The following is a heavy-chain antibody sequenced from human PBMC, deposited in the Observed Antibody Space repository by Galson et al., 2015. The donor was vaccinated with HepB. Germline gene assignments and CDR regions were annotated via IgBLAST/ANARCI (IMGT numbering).Heavy chain of an antibody. CDR3: VRDRPTEYYYDSYGYAYYFDY. D-gene: IGHD3-22*01. CDR1: GFTFRTYS. J-gene: IGHJ4*02. V-gene: IGHV3-21*01. CDR2: ISATNRYI. Sequence: SLRLSCAASGFTFRTYSLNWVRQAPGKGLEWVSSISATNRYIYYADSARGRFTISRDNSKNTLYLQMNSLRAEDTAVYYCVRDRPTEYYYDSYGYAYYFDYWGQGTLVTVSS.